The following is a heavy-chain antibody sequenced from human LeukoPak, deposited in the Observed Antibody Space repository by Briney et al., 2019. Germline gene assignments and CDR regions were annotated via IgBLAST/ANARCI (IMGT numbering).Heavy chain of an antibody. D-gene: IGHD3-10*01. V-gene: IGHV3-9*01. CDR3: AKDITMVRGVIITNYYYGMGV. CDR1: GFTFDDYA. Sequence: PGGSLRLSCAASGFTFDDYAMYWVRQAPGKGLEWVSGISWNSGSIGYADSVKGRFTISRDNAKNSLYLQMNSLRVEDTALYYCAKDITMVRGVIITNYYYGMGVWGQGTTVTVSS. J-gene: IGHJ6*02. CDR2: ISWNSGSI.